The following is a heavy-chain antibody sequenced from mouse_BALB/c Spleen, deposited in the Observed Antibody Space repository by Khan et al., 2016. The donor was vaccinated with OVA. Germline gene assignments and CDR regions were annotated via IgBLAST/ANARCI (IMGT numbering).Heavy chain of an antibody. CDR3: ARGGYGGFAY. V-gene: IGHV1-9*01. Sequence: QVQLQQPGGDLMKPGASVKISCKATGHTFSSHWIERVKPRPGHGPEWIGQIFPGSVSTTYNEKFKGQATFTADPFSNTAYMQLSSLTAEDSAVYYCARGGYGGFAYWGQGTMVTVSA. CDR1: GHTFSSHW. J-gene: IGHJ3*01. D-gene: IGHD2-2*01. CDR2: IFPGSVST.